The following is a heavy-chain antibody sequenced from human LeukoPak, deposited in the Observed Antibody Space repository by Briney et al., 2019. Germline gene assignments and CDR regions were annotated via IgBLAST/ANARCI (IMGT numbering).Heavy chain of an antibody. V-gene: IGHV3-23*01. J-gene: IGHJ4*02. D-gene: IGHD3-10*01. Sequence: GGSLRLSCAASGFTFSSYAMSWVRQAPGKGLDWVSGVSGSGGSTYYADSVKGRFTISRDNSKNTLYLQMNSLRAEDTAVYYCAKVGSGGSPADYFDYWGQGNLVTVSS. CDR3: AKVGSGGSPADYFDY. CDR2: VSGSGGST. CDR1: GFTFSSYA.